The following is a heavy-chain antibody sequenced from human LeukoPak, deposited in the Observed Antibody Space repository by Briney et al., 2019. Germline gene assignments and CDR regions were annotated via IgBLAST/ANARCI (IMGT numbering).Heavy chain of an antibody. CDR2: ISWNSGSI. CDR3: AKAGYYDFWSGYQDY. V-gene: IGHV3-9*01. CDR1: GFTFDDYA. J-gene: IGHJ4*02. Sequence: GRSLRLSCAASGFTFDDYAMHWVRQAPGKGLEWVSGISWNSGSIGYADSVKGRFTISRDNAKNTLYLQMNSLRAEDTAVYYCAKAGYYDFWSGYQDYWGQGTLVTVSS. D-gene: IGHD3-3*01.